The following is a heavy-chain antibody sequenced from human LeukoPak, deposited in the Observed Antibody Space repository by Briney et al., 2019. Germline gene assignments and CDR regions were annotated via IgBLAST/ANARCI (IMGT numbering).Heavy chain of an antibody. D-gene: IGHD6-19*01. CDR1: GFTFSSYA. CDR2: ISNSGDGT. J-gene: IGHJ5*02. Sequence: PGGSLRLSCAASGFTFSSYAMSWVRQAPGKGLEWVSAISNSGDGTFYADSVKGRFTISRDNSKNALYLQMNSLRAEDTAVYYCAKFYKQWLVVGSNWFDPWGQGTLVTVSS. CDR3: AKFYKQWLVVGSNWFDP. V-gene: IGHV3-23*01.